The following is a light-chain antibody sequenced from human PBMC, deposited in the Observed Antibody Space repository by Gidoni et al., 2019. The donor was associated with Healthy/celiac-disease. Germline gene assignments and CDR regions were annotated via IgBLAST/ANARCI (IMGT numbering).Light chain of an antibody. Sequence: DIVMTQSPDSLAVSLGERATSNCKSSQSVLYSPNNKNYLAWYQQKPGQPPKLLIYWASTRESGVPDRFSGSGSGTDFTLTLCSLQAEDVAVYYCQQYYSNPRTFXPXTKVDIK. CDR1: QSVLYSPNNKNY. CDR3: QQYYSNPRT. CDR2: WAS. J-gene: IGKJ3*01. V-gene: IGKV4-1*01.